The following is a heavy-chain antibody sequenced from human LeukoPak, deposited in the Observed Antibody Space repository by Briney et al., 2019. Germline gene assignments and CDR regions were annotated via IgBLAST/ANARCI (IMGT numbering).Heavy chain of an antibody. J-gene: IGHJ4*02. V-gene: IGHV3-30*02. Sequence: GGSLRLSCAASGFTFSSYSMNWVRQAPGKGLEWVAFIRYDGNNKYYADSVKGRFTISRDNSKNTLYLQMNSLTAEDTAIYYCAKATGTLGNWGQGTLVTVSS. CDR2: IRYDGNNK. CDR3: AKATGTLGN. D-gene: IGHD1-1*01. CDR1: GFTFSSYS.